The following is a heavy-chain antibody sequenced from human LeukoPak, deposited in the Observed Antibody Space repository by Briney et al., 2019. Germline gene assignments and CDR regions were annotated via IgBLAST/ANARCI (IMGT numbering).Heavy chain of an antibody. D-gene: IGHD5-18*01. CDR1: GYTFTSYY. J-gene: IGHJ5*02. V-gene: IGHV1-46*01. Sequence: EASVKVSCKASGYTFTSYYMHWVRQAPGQGLEWMGIINPSGGSTSYARKFQGRVTMTRDTSTSTVYMELSSLRSEDTAVYYCAREGDVDTATWHWFDPWGQGTLVTVSS. CDR3: AREGDVDTATWHWFDP. CDR2: INPSGGST.